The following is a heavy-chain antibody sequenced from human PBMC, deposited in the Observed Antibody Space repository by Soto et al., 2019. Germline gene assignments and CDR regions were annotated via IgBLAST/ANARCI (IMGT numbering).Heavy chain of an antibody. J-gene: IGHJ4*02. CDR1: GFTFSSYW. CDR3: ARVGIAAPYDY. D-gene: IGHD6-13*01. V-gene: IGHV3-74*01. Sequence: GESLRLSCAASGFTFSSYWMHWVRQAPGKGLVWVSRINSDGSSTSYADSVKGRFTISRDNAKNTLYLQMNSLRAEDTAVYYCARVGIAAPYDYWGQGTLVTVSS. CDR2: INSDGSST.